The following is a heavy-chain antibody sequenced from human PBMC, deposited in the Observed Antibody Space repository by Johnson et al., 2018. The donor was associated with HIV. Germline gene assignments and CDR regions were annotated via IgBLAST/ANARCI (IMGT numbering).Heavy chain of an antibody. V-gene: IGHV3-53*01. J-gene: IGHJ3*01. Sequence: VLLVESGGGLIQPGGSLRLSCAASGFTVSSNYMSWVRQAPGKGLEWVSVIYSGGSTYYADSVKGRFTISRDNTKDTLSLQMSSLRVEDTGVYYCAMPQLLADDIFNFWGQGTIVTVSS. CDR3: AMPQLLADDIFNF. CDR2: IYSGGST. D-gene: IGHD6-19*01. CDR1: GFTVSSNY.